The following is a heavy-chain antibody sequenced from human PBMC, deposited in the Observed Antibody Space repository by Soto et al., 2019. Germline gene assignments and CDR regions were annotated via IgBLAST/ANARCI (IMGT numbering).Heavy chain of an antibody. CDR3: ARCQYRSRKNWFDP. J-gene: IGHJ5*02. CDR1: GYTXNSYD. D-gene: IGHD6-13*01. V-gene: IGHV1-8*01. CDR2: MNPNSCNT. Sequence: GXSXKISCKAAGYTXNSYDSNWVRQATGQGLEWMGWMNPNSCNTGYAQKFQGRVTMTRNTSISTAYMELSSLRSQDTSVYYCARCQYRSRKNWFDPWGQGILGTVSS.